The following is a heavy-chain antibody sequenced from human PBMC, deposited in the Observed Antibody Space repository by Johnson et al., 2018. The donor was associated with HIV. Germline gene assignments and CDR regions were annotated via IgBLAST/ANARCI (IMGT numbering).Heavy chain of an antibody. Sequence: VQLVESGGGLVQPGGSLRLSCAASGFTVSSNYMSLVRQAPGKGLEWVSVIYSGGSTYYADSVKGRFTISRDNSKNTLYLQMNSLRAEDTAVYYCARDASYYGSANDAFDIWGQGTMVTVSS. CDR1: GFTVSSNY. CDR2: IYSGGST. J-gene: IGHJ3*02. CDR3: ARDASYYGSANDAFDI. D-gene: IGHD3-10*01. V-gene: IGHV3-66*01.